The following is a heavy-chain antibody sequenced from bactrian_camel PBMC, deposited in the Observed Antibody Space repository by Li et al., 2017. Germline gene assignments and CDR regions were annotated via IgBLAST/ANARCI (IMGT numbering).Heavy chain of an antibody. V-gene: IGHV3S55*01. D-gene: IGHD1*01. CDR1: GNTFAAYC. J-gene: IGHJ4*01. CDR2: IEQGHTA. Sequence: VQLVESGGGSVQAGGSLRLSCTISGNTFAAYCMGWFRQTPGKEREGVASIEQGHTARHADSVKGRFTISKDNAKNTLYLEMDSLKAEDTGMYYCAADLGNCFGIPQMLESAYNYWGQGTQVTVS. CDR3: AADLGNCFGIPQMLESAYNY.